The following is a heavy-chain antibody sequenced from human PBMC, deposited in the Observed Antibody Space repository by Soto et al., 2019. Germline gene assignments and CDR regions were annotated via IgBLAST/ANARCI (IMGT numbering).Heavy chain of an antibody. CDR3: ARLPNYYYDSSGYYYEPSGPDY. CDR2: IYPGDSDT. V-gene: IGHV5-51*01. CDR1: GYSFTSYW. J-gene: IGHJ4*02. D-gene: IGHD3-22*01. Sequence: PGESLKISCKGSGYSFTSYWIGWVRQMPGKGLEWMGIIYPGDSDTRYSPSFQGQVTISADKSISTAYLQWSSLKASDTAMYYCARLPNYYYDSSGYYYEPSGPDYWGQGTLVTVSS.